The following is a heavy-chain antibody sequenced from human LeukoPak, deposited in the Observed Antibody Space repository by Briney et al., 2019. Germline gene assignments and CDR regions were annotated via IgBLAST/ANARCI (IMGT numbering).Heavy chain of an antibody. CDR3: ARQGLLVNSRHFDY. J-gene: IGHJ4*02. CDR1: GGSISSTNNY. D-gene: IGHD6-13*01. V-gene: IGHV4-39*01. Sequence: PSETLSLTCTVSGGSISSTNNYWAWIRQPPGKGLEWIGSISYSGSTSYNLSLKRRVTISVDTSKDQFSLKLSSVTAADTAVYYCARQGLLVNSRHFDYWGQGTLVTVSS. CDR2: ISYSGST.